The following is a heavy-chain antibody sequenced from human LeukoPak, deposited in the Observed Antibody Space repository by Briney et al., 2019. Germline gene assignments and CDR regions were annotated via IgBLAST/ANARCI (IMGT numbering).Heavy chain of an antibody. CDR3: ARARVGCTNYAFDI. J-gene: IGHJ3*02. D-gene: IGHD2-8*01. V-gene: IGHV3-53*01. CDR2: IYSGGSI. Sequence: GGSLRLSCAASGFTVSSNYLSWVRQAPGKGLEWVSVIYSGGSIYYADSVKGRFTISRDNSKNTLHLQMNSLRAEDTAVYYCARARVGCTNYAFDIWGQGTMVTVSS. CDR1: GFTVSSNY.